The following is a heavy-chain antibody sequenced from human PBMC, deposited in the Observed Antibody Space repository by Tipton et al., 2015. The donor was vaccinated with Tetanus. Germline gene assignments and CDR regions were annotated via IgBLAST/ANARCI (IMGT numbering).Heavy chain of an antibody. CDR3: ARTSGYLYSSY. Sequence: LRLSCTVSGASSTSGDYYWAWIRQPPGKGPEWIGSIYYTGSTYYNPSLKSRVTISEDTSKNQLSLKLSSVTSADTAVYYCARTSGYLYSSYWGQGTLVTVSS. CDR1: GASSTSGDYY. D-gene: IGHD3-3*01. V-gene: IGHV4-39*07. CDR2: IYYTGST. J-gene: IGHJ1*01.